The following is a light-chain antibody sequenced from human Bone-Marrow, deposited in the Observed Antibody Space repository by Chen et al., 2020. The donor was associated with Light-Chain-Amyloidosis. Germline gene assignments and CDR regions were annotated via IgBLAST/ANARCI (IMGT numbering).Light chain of an antibody. CDR2: RDT. V-gene: IGLV3-25*03. J-gene: IGLJ2*01. Sequence: SYALTQPPSVPVSPGQPARITCSGDDLPTKYAYWYQQKPGQAPVLVIHRDTERPSGISERFSGSSSGTTATLTISGVQAEDEADYHCQSADSSGTYEVIFGGGTKLTVL. CDR3: QSADSSGTYEVI. CDR1: DLPTKY.